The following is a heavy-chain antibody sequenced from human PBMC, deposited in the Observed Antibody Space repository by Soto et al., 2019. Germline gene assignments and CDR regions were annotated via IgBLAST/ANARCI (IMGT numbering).Heavy chain of an antibody. CDR2: MRSSGGDT. J-gene: IGHJ4*02. V-gene: IGHV3-23*01. CDR1: GFTFSLCA. Sequence: EVQVLESGVGLVQPGGSLRLSCAASGFTFSLCAMSWVRQAPGKGLEWVSSMRSSGGDTYYADSVRGRLTISRDDSKNTLDLQTHSLTVEDTAWYYWAKVHSNSSYSFDFWGQGTLVTVSS. CDR3: AKVHSNSSYSFDF. D-gene: IGHD1-1*01.